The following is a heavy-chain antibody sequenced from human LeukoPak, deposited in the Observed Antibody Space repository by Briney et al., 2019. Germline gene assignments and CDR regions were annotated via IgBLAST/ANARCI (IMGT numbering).Heavy chain of an antibody. CDR3: VQYCPYPPCNWLNP. J-gene: IGHJ5*02. CDR2: IHYNEST. Sequence: PSETLSLTCSVSGGSIDSRIYFWGWIRQFPGKGLEWIGNIHYNESTYYNPSLQNRVTMSVDTSNNRFSLSLTSVTAADTAIYYCVQYCPYPPCNWLNPWGQGTLVTVSS. V-gene: IGHV4-39*02. CDR1: GGSIDSRIYF. D-gene: IGHD2/OR15-2a*01.